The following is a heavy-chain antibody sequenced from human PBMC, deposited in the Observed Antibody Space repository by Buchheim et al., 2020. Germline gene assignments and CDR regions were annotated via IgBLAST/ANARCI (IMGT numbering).Heavy chain of an antibody. Sequence: QVQLVQSGAEVKKPGASLKISCKTSGYTFTGYAVQWVRQAPGQRLEWMGWIICDTGVTRYSQNFQGRVTFTWDTSATTAYLDLNSLTSEDTAVYYCARNLVGSTYFDYWGQGAL. CDR1: GYTFTGYA. CDR2: IICDTGVT. V-gene: IGHV1-3*01. CDR3: ARNLVGSTYFDY. D-gene: IGHD1-26*01. J-gene: IGHJ4*01.